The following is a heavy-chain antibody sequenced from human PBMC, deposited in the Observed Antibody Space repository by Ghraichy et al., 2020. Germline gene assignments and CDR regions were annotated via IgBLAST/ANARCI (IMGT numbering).Heavy chain of an antibody. CDR2: LYLSGST. Sequence: SETLSLTCSVSGGSINSSSNYWGWIRQPPGKGLEWIGSLYLSGSTFYKPSLKSRVTISVNSSKNQFSLKLTSVTAADTAVYYCVRPDNSGWYAYFKPWGQGTLVTVSS. V-gene: IGHV4-39*01. J-gene: IGHJ1*01. CDR1: GGSINSSSNY. D-gene: IGHD6-19*01. CDR3: VRPDNSGWYAYFKP.